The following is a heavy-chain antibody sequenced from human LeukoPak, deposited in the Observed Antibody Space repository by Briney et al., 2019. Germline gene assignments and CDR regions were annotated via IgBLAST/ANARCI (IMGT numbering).Heavy chain of an antibody. Sequence: PGGSLRLSCAASGFTVSSNYMSWVRQAPGKGLEWVSVIYSGGSTYYADSVKGRFTISRDNSKNTLYLQMNSLRAEDTAVYSCARGGLWEVSSTTVIDYWGQGTLVTVSS. V-gene: IGHV3-53*05. CDR1: GFTVSSNY. D-gene: IGHD1-26*01. CDR3: ARGGLWEVSSTTVIDY. CDR2: IYSGGST. J-gene: IGHJ4*02.